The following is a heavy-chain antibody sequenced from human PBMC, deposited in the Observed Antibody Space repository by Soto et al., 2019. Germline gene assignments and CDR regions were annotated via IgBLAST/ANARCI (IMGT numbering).Heavy chain of an antibody. CDR3: AREYYFGSGSYYNVPSDY. D-gene: IGHD3-10*01. CDR2: ISYDGSNK. CDR1: GFTFSSYA. V-gene: IGHV3-30-3*01. J-gene: IGHJ4*02. Sequence: PGGSLRLSCAASGFTFSSYAMHWVRQAPGKGLEWVAVISYDGSNKYYADSVKGRFTTSRDNSKNTLYLQMNSLRAEDTAVYYCAREYYFGSGSYYNVPSDYWGPGTLVTVSS.